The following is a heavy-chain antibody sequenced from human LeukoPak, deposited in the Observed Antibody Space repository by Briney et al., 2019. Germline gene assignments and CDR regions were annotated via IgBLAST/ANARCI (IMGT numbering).Heavy chain of an antibody. V-gene: IGHV4-34*01. J-gene: IGHJ4*02. Sequence: SVTLSLTCAVYGGSFSGYYWSWIRQPPGKGLEWIGEINHSGSTNYNPSLKSRVTISVDTSKNQFSLKLSSVTAADTAVYYCARVRHRRDGYNSDYWGQGTLVTVSS. D-gene: IGHD5-24*01. CDR2: INHSGST. CDR1: GGSFSGYY. CDR3: ARVRHRRDGYNSDY.